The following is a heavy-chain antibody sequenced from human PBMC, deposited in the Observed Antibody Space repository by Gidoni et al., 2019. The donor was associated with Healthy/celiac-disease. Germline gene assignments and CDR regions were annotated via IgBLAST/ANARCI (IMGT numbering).Heavy chain of an antibody. CDR2: ISWNSGSI. J-gene: IGHJ5*02. V-gene: IGHV3-9*01. CDR1: GFPFDDYA. Sequence: EVQLVASGGGLVQPGRSLRLSCAASGFPFDDYAMHWVRQAPGKGLEWVSGISWNSGSIGYADSVKGRFTISRDNAKNSLYLQMNSLRAEDTALYYCAKGATVTTSNWFDPWGQGTLVTVSS. D-gene: IGHD4-17*01. CDR3: AKGATVTTSNWFDP.